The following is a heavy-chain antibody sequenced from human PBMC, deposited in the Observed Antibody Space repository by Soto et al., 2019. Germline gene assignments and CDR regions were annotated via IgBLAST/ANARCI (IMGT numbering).Heavy chain of an antibody. V-gene: IGHV1-2*02. D-gene: IGHD3-22*01. CDR2: INPNSGGT. J-gene: IGHJ5*02. CDR3: ARDPYYCDSSGS. CDR1: GYTFTGYY. Sequence: ASVKVSCKASGYTFTGYYMRWVRQAPGQGLEWMGWINPNSGGTNYAQKFQGRVTMARDTSISTAYMELSRLRSDDTAVYYCARDPYYCDSSGSWGQGTLVTVSS.